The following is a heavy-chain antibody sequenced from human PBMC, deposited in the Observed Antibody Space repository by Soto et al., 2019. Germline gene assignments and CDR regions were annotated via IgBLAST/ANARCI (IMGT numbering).Heavy chain of an antibody. CDR2: VFYGGT. CDR1: GRSMSSNY. J-gene: IGHJ4*02. V-gene: IGHV4-59*01. CDR3: ASYRGALYFES. Sequence: NPSETLSLTCSVSGRSMSSNYWSWIRQSPDKGLEWLGYVFYGGTDYNPSLGGRVSMPVETSKSQFSLKLTSVTVADTAVYYCASYRGALYFESWGPGILVTVSS. D-gene: IGHD3-16*01.